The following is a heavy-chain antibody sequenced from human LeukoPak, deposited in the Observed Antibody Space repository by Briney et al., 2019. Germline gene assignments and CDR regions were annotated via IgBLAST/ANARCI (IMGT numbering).Heavy chain of an antibody. V-gene: IGHV4-59*08. CDR3: ARGDYYYYYYMDV. J-gene: IGHJ6*03. CDR2: IYYSGST. Sequence: SETLSLTCSVAGGSISSYYWSWIRQPPGKRLEWIGHIYYSGSTNYNPSLKSRVTMSVDTSRDQFSLKLSSVTATDTAVYYCARGDYYYYYYMDVWGKGTTVTASS. D-gene: IGHD2-21*02. CDR1: GGSISSYY.